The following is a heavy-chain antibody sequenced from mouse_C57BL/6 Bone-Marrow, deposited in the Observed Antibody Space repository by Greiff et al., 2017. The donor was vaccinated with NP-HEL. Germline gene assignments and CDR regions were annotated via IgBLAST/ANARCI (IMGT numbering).Heavy chain of an antibody. D-gene: IGHD1-1*01. Sequence: VQLQQPGAELVRPGTSVKLSCKASGYTFTSYWMHWVKQRPGQGLEWIGVIDPSDSYTNYNQQFKGKATLTVDTSSSTAYMQLSSLTSEDSAVYYCARGGGYYGSSFGFAYWGQGTLVTVSA. V-gene: IGHV1-59*01. CDR3: ARGGGYYGSSFGFAY. J-gene: IGHJ3*01. CDR1: GYTFTSYW. CDR2: IDPSDSYT.